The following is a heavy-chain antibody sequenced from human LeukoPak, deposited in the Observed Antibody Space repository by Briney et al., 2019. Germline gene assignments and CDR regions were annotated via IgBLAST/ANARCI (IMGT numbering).Heavy chain of an antibody. Sequence: SETLSLTCTVSGGSISSSSYYWGWIRQPPGKGLEWIGSIYYSGSTYYNPSLKSRVTISVDTSKNQFSLKLSSVTAADTAVYYCARDSGSYSSWFDPWGQGTLVTVSS. CDR3: ARDSGSYSSWFDP. CDR2: IYYSGST. J-gene: IGHJ5*02. D-gene: IGHD1-26*01. CDR1: GGSISSSSYY. V-gene: IGHV4-39*07.